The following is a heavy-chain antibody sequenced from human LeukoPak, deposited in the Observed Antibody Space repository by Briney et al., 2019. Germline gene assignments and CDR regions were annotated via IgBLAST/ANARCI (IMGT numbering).Heavy chain of an antibody. CDR3: ASPFYGRGSYCRPSYYYSGRAV. J-gene: IGHJ6*02. D-gene: IGHD3-10*01. CDR2: IIPILGIA. Sequence: SVKVSCKASGGTFSSYAISWVRQAPGQGLEWMGRIIPILGIANYAQKFQGRVTITADKSTSTAYMELSSLRSEATAVYYCASPFYGRGSYCRPSYYYSGRAVGA. CDR1: GGTFSSYA. V-gene: IGHV1-69*04.